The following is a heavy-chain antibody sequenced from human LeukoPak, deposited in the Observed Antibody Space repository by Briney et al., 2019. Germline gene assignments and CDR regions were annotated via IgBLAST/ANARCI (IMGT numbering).Heavy chain of an antibody. V-gene: IGHV3-23*01. CDR2: ISGSGGST. CDR1: GFTFSSYV. J-gene: IGHJ4*02. Sequence: GGSLRLSCAASGFTFSSYVMSWVRQAPGKGLEWVSAISGSGGSTYYADSVKGRFTISRDNSKNTLYLQMNSLRAEDTAVYYCAKDPYYYDSGEVLDYWGQGTLVTVSS. CDR3: AKDPYYYDSGEVLDY. D-gene: IGHD3-22*01.